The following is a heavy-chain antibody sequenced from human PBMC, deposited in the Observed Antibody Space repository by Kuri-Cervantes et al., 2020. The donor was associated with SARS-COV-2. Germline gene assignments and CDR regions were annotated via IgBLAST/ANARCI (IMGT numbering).Heavy chain of an antibody. J-gene: IGHJ4*02. V-gene: IGHV4-59*01. CDR2: IYYSGST. Sequence: SETLSLTCTVSGGSISSYYWSWIRQPPGKGLEWIGYIYYSGSTNYNPSLKSRVTISVDTSKNQFSLKLSSVTAADTAVYYCARGAVVRGPKYYFDYWGQGILVTVSS. CDR1: GGSISSYY. CDR3: ARGAVVRGPKYYFDY. D-gene: IGHD3-10*01.